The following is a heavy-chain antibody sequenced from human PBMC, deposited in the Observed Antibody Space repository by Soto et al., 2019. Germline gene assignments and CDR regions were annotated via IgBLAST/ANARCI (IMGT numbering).Heavy chain of an antibody. V-gene: IGHV1-8*01. CDR1: GYTFSNYI. CDR2: MNPRSGKT. D-gene: IGHD4-17*01. CDR3: ARAGRMTTVTHGYYYYGMDV. J-gene: IGHJ6*02. Sequence: ASVKVSCKASGYTFSNYIMDWVRQATGQGLEWMGWMNPRSGKTGYAQKFQGRVTLTRNTSISIAYMEMTSLRSEDTAVYYCARAGRMTTVTHGYYYYGMDVWG.